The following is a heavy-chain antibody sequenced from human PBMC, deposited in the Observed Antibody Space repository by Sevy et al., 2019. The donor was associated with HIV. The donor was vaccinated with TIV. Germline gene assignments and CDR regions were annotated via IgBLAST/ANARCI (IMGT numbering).Heavy chain of an antibody. V-gene: IGHV4-39*01. Sequence: SETLSLTCTVSGGSISSSSYCWDWIRQPPGKGLEWIGSIYYSGNTYYNPSLKSRVTISVDTSKNQFSLKLSSVTAADTAVYYCARRYYGDYVDWFDPWGQGTLVTVSS. CDR3: ARRYYGDYVDWFDP. CDR1: GGSISSSSYC. CDR2: IYYSGNT. J-gene: IGHJ5*02. D-gene: IGHD4-17*01.